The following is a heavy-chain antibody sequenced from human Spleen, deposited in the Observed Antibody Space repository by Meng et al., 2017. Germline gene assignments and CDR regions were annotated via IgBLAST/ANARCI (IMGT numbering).Heavy chain of an antibody. CDR1: GDSVASISAA. Sequence: QVQLQQSGPGLVKPSQTLSRTCAISGDSVASISAAWNWIRQSPSRGLEWLGRTYYRSKWFNDYALSVKSRVTVNPDTSKNQFSLQLNSVTPEDTAVYYCARGDGYIIDYWGQGTLVTVSS. CDR3: ARGDGYIIDY. D-gene: IGHD5-24*01. J-gene: IGHJ4*02. CDR2: TYYRSKWFN. V-gene: IGHV6-1*01.